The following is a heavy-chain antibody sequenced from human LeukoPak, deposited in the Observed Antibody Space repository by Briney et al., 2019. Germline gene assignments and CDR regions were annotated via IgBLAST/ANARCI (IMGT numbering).Heavy chain of an antibody. V-gene: IGHV1-3*01. D-gene: IGHD4-23*01. CDR2: TNAGNGNT. J-gene: IGHJ4*02. Sequence: ASVKVSCKASGYTITSYAMHWVRQAPGQRLEWMGWTNAGNGNTKYSQKFQGRVTITRDTSASTAYLELSSLRSEDTAVYYCARATTVVDPLDYWGQGTLVTVSS. CDR1: GYTITSYA. CDR3: ARATTVVDPLDY.